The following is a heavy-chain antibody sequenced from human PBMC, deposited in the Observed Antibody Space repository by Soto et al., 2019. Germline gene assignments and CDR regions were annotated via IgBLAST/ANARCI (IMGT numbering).Heavy chain of an antibody. D-gene: IGHD3-3*02. Sequence: PSETLSLTCTVTGGSINTYYWSWIRQSAGKGLEWIGRVYTTGSTNYNPSLKSRVTLSVDTSRHQFSLSLRSVTAADTAGYCCARDFTFIFDDFADMSWNFDPWGQGTLVTVSS. CDR2: VYTTGST. CDR3: ARDFTFIFDDFADMSWNFDP. V-gene: IGHV4-4*07. CDR1: GGSINTYY. J-gene: IGHJ5*02.